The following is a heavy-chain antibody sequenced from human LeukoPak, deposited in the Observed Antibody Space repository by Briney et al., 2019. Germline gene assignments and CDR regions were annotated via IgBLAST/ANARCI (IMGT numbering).Heavy chain of an antibody. CDR1: GFTLSAHG. CDR2: ISSSSIYI. J-gene: IGHJ6*04. V-gene: IGHV3-21*01. CDR3: AELGITMIGGV. Sequence: PGGSLRLSCAASGFTLSAHGMNWVRQAPGKGLEWVSSISSSSIYIYYADSLKGRLTISRDNARNSLYLQMNSLRAEDTAVYYCAELGITMIGGVWGKGTTVTISS. D-gene: IGHD3-10*02.